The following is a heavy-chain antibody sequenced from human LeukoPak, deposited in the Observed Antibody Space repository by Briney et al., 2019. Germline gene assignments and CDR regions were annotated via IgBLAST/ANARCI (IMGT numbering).Heavy chain of an antibody. D-gene: IGHD3-3*01. CDR2: ISSNGGST. CDR3: AKGREEYDFWSGYYYQDAFDI. CDR1: GFTFSSYA. V-gene: IGHV3-64D*09. J-gene: IGHJ3*02. Sequence: GTSLRLSCSASGFTFSSYAMHWVRQAPGKGLEYVSAISSNGGSTYYADSVKGRFTISRDNSKNTLYLQMSSLRAEDTAVYYCAKGREEYDFWSGYYYQDAFDIWGQGTMVTVSS.